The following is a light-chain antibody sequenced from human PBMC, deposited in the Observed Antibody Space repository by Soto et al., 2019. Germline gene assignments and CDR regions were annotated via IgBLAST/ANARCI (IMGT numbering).Light chain of an antibody. CDR2: EVS. Sequence: QSVLTQPASVSGSPGQSITISCTGTSSDVGGYNYVSWYQQHPGKAPKLMIYEVSNRPSGVSNRFSGSKSGNTASLTISGLQAEDEVDYYCSSYTSSSTLEVFGGGTKLTVL. CDR3: SSYTSSSTLEV. CDR1: SSDVGGYNY. V-gene: IGLV2-14*01. J-gene: IGLJ3*02.